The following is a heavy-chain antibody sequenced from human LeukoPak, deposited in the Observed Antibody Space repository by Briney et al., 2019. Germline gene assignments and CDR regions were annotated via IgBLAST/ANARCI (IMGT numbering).Heavy chain of an antibody. CDR3: AKVSDGVVVPAAISFDY. D-gene: IGHD2-2*01. Sequence: GGSLRLSCAASGLTFSSYAMSWVRQAPGKGLEWVSAISGSGGSTYYADSVKGRFTISRDNSKNTLYLQMNSLRAEDTALYYCAKVSDGVVVPAAISFDYWGQGTLVTVSS. V-gene: IGHV3-23*01. J-gene: IGHJ4*02. CDR2: ISGSGGST. CDR1: GLTFSSYA.